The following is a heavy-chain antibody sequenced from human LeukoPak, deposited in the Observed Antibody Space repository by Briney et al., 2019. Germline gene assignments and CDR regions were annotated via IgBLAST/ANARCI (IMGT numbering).Heavy chain of an antibody. V-gene: IGHV4-34*01. CDR2: MNHSGST. CDR1: GGSFSGYY. CDR3: ASGGNGNY. J-gene: IGHJ4*02. Sequence: SETLSLTCAVYGGSFSGYYWSWIRQPPGKGLEWIGEMNHSGSTNYNPSLKSRVTISVDTSKNQFSLKPSSVTAADTAVYYCASGGNGNYWGQGTLVTVSS. D-gene: IGHD3-16*01.